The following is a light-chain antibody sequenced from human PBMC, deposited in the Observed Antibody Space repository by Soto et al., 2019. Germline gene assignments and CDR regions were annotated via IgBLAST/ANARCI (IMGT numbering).Light chain of an antibody. V-gene: IGLV2-14*01. CDR3: SSYTSSSTLG. CDR1: SSDVGGYNY. Sequence: QSALTQPASVSGSPGQSITISCTGTSSDVGGYNYVSWYQQHPGKAPKLMIYEVSNRPSGVSNRFSGSKSGNTASLTISGLQAEDEADNYCSSYTSSSTLGFGGGTKLTV. CDR2: EVS. J-gene: IGLJ2*01.